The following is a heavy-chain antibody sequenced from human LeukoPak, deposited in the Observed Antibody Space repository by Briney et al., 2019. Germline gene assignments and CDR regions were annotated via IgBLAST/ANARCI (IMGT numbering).Heavy chain of an antibody. CDR1: GGSISSGSYC. Sequence: SQTLSLTCTVSGGSISSGSYCWSWIRQPAGKGLEWIGRIYTSGSTNYNPSLKSRVTISVDTSKIQFSLKLSSVTAADTAVYYCEGSSSSPYRFFDYWGQGTLVTVSS. D-gene: IGHD6-6*01. V-gene: IGHV4-61*02. J-gene: IGHJ4*02. CDR3: EGSSSSPYRFFDY. CDR2: IYTSGST.